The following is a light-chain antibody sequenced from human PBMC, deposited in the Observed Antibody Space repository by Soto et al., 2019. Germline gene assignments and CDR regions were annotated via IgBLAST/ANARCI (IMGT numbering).Light chain of an antibody. CDR2: EAS. V-gene: IGKV1-5*03. CDR1: QNIRKG. Sequence: DIQMTQSPSTLSAFVGDRVTITCRASQNIRKGMAWFQQRPGEAPRLLIYEASTLENGVPTRFSGSGFGTEFTLTISSLQPDDIATYYCQRYTTSSWTFGQGTNVEIK. CDR3: QRYTTSSWT. J-gene: IGKJ1*01.